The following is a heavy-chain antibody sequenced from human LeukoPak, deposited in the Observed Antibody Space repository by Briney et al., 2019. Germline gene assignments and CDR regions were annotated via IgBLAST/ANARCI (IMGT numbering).Heavy chain of an antibody. CDR3: AKETDSSGRQNFDF. Sequence: PGGSLRLFCKASGFPFTSYDMHWVRHSPGKGVEWVSNFSASGSATFLTDAMNGSFTVSRDNDKKTFTLQMKSLRPGDTALYYCAKETDSSGRQNFDFWGQGTLVTVSS. CDR2: FSASGSAT. D-gene: IGHD6-19*01. V-gene: IGHV3-23*01. J-gene: IGHJ4*02. CDR1: GFPFTSYD.